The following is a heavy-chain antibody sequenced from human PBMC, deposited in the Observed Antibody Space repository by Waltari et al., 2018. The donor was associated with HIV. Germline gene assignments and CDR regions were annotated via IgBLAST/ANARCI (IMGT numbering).Heavy chain of an antibody. CDR3: ARLGYCSSTSCYYYYYYGMDV. Sequence: QVQLVQSGAEVKKPGASVKVSCKASGYTFTSYDINWVRQATGQGLEWMGLMNPNGGNTGYAQKFQGRVTMTRNTSISTAYMELSSLRSEDTAVYYCARLGYCSSTSCYYYYYYGMDVWGQGTTVTVSS. J-gene: IGHJ6*02. V-gene: IGHV1-8*01. CDR2: MNPNGGNT. D-gene: IGHD2-2*01. CDR1: GYTFTSYD.